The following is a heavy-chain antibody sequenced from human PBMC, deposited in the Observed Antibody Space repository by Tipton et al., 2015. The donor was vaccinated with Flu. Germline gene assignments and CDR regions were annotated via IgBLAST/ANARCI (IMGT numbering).Heavy chain of an antibody. J-gene: IGHJ4*02. CDR2: IYPGDSDT. CDR3: ARPRTPNYYDSSGYPVDY. CDR1: GYSFTSYW. V-gene: IGHV5-51*03. D-gene: IGHD3-22*01. Sequence: VQLVQSEAEVKKPGESLKISCKGSGYSFTSYWIGWVRQMPGKGLEWMGIIYPGDSDTRYSPSFQGQVTISADKSISTAYLQWSSLKASDTAMYYCARPRTPNYYDSSGYPVDYWGQGTLVTVSS.